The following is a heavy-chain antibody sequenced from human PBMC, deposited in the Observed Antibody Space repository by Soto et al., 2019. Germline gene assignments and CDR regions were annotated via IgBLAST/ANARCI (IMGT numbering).Heavy chain of an antibody. Sequence: QVQLVQSGAEVKKPGASVKVSCKASGYTFTSYGISWVRQAPGQGLEWMGWISAYNGNTNYAQKLQGRVTMTTDTSTSTAEMELRSLRSDDTAVYYCARDPIYDYVWGSYRPYYYGMDVWGQGTTVTVSS. V-gene: IGHV1-18*01. D-gene: IGHD3-16*02. CDR1: GYTFTSYG. CDR3: ARDPIYDYVWGSYRPYYYGMDV. J-gene: IGHJ6*02. CDR2: ISAYNGNT.